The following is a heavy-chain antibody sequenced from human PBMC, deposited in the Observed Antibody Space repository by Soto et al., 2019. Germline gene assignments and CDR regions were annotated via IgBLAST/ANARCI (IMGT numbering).Heavy chain of an antibody. J-gene: IGHJ5*02. Sequence: QVPLVQSGAEVKKPGSSVTVSCKASGGTFSSYAIHWVRQAPGQGLEWMGGIIPMYGPAQYAQRFQGRVPITADESTTTVYMELTSLTSQDTAVYYCARVTSMVRGVIDNWFDPWGHGTLVTVSS. CDR2: IIPMYGPA. D-gene: IGHD3-10*01. V-gene: IGHV1-69*01. CDR3: ARVTSMVRGVIDNWFDP. CDR1: GGTFSSYA.